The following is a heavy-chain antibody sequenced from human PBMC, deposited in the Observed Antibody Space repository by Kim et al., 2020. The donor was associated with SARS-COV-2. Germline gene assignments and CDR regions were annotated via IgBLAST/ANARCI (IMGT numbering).Heavy chain of an antibody. J-gene: IGHJ4*02. CDR2: ISTRTGHP. V-gene: IGHV7-4-1*02. D-gene: IGHD3-3*01. CDR1: GYSFTNYA. Sequence: ASVKVSCEASGYSFTNYAINWVRQAPGQRPEWMGWISTRTGHPTYAQGFIGRFVFSLDTSVTTAYLQISSLKAEDTAVYYCARDPDFWSGQKRRDFDSWGQGTLVTVSS. CDR3: ARDPDFWSGQKRRDFDS.